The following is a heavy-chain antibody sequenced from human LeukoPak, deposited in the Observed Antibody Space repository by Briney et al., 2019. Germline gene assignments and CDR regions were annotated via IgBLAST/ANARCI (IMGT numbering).Heavy chain of an antibody. CDR2: INHSGST. J-gene: IGHJ5*02. D-gene: IGHD6-19*01. CDR1: GGSFSGYY. V-gene: IGHV4-34*01. Sequence: SETVSLTCAVYGGSFSGYYWSWIRQPPGKGLEWIGEINHSGSTNYNPSLKSRVTISVDTSKNQFSLKLSSVTAADTAVYYCARVSGSGGDWFDPWGQGTLVTVSS. CDR3: ARVSGSGGDWFDP.